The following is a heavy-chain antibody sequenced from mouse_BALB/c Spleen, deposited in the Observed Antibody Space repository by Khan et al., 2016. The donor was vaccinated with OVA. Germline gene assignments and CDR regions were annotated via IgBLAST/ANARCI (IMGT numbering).Heavy chain of an antibody. CDR2: INPSNGYT. CDR3: ARDEYCTNNYGCFAD. V-gene: IGHV1-4*01. Sequence: VQLQQSGAELARPGASVKMSCKASGYTFTSYTIHWIKKRPGQGLEWIGYINPSNGYTNYNQKFKDKATLTTDKSSTTAYLQLSSMTSEDSAVYICARDEYCTNNYGCFADWGQGTTVTVSS. J-gene: IGHJ1*01. CDR1: GYTFTSYT. D-gene: IGHD1-2*01.